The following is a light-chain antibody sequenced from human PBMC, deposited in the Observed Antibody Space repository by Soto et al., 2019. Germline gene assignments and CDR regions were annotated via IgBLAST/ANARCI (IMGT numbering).Light chain of an antibody. V-gene: IGKV3-11*01. CDR3: QQRSNWPLT. Sequence: TQFPSTLSVSPGERATLSCRASQSVNIYLAWYQQKPGQAPRLLIYDASNRATGIPARFSGSGSGTDFTLTISSLEPEDFAVYYCQQRSNWPLTFGGGTKVDIK. CDR1: QSVNIY. J-gene: IGKJ4*01. CDR2: DAS.